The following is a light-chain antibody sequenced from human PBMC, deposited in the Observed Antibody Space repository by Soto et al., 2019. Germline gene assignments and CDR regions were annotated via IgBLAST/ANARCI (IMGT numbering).Light chain of an antibody. Sequence: DIRMTQSPSTLPASVGDRVTITCRASHSIISWFALHQQKPGKAPILLIYKASNLESGVASRFSGSGSGTEFTLTITSLQPDDSAIYYCQQYNDNWTFGQGTKVDIK. CDR3: QQYNDNWT. CDR2: KAS. CDR1: HSIISW. V-gene: IGKV1-5*03. J-gene: IGKJ1*01.